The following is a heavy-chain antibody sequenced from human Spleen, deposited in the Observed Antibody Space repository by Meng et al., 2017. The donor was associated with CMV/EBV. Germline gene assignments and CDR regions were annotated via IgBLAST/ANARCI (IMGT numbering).Heavy chain of an antibody. Sequence: GESLKISCAAPGFTFSSYWMSWVRQAPGKGLEWVSSISSSSSYIYYADSVKGRFTISRDNAKNSLYLQMNSLRAEDTAVYYCARDGGGIAAAALGYYYYGMDVWGQGTTVTVSS. V-gene: IGHV3-21*01. D-gene: IGHD6-13*01. CDR3: ARDGGGIAAAALGYYYYGMDV. J-gene: IGHJ6*02. CDR2: ISSSSSYI. CDR1: GFTFSSYW.